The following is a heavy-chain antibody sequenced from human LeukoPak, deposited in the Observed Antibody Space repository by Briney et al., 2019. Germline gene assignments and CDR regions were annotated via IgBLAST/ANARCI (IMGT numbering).Heavy chain of an antibody. D-gene: IGHD3-22*01. Sequence: PGRSLRLSCAASGFTFSSYGMHWVRQAPGKGLEWVAVIWYDGSNKYYGDSVKGRFTISRDNSKKTLYLQMNSLRVEDTAVYYCARGWSGGYYDSSGYYYYWGQGTLVTVSS. CDR2: IWYDGSNK. CDR3: ARGWSGGYYDSSGYYYY. V-gene: IGHV3-33*01. J-gene: IGHJ4*02. CDR1: GFTFSSYG.